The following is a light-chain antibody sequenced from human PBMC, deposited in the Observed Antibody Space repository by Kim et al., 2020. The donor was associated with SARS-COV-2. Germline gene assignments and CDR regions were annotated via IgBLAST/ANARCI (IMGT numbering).Light chain of an antibody. V-gene: IGKV1-27*01. Sequence: ASGGDRVTTSCRASQDISNYLAWFQLKPGNAPKLRIYAASALQPGVPSRFSGSGSGTDFTLTVTSLQPEDVATYYCQKCDSAPWTFGQGTKVDIK. J-gene: IGKJ1*01. CDR2: AAS. CDR1: QDISNY. CDR3: QKCDSAPWT.